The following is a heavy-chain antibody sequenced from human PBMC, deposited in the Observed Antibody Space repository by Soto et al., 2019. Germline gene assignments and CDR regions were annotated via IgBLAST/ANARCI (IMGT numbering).Heavy chain of an antibody. CDR2: IIPIFGTA. CDR1: GGTFSSYA. V-gene: IGHV1-69*06. J-gene: IGHJ5*02. Sequence: QVQLVQSGAEVKKPGSSVKVSCKASGGTFSSYAISWVRQAPGQGLEWMGGIIPIFGTANYAQKFQGRVTITADKSTSTAYMEMSSLRSEDTAVYYCESEGAIAAAGSGYWFDPWGQGTLVTVSS. CDR3: ESEGAIAAAGSGYWFDP. D-gene: IGHD6-13*01.